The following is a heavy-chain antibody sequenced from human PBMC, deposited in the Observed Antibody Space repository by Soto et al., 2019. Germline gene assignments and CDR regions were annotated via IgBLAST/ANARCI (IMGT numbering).Heavy chain of an antibody. D-gene: IGHD3-22*01. V-gene: IGHV3-72*01. CDR2: SRDKAQGYIT. CDR3: VRATYFSDSSGYTRCFDS. J-gene: IGHJ4*02. CDR1: GFTLSYHY. Sequence: GSLTLSCAGSGFTLSYHYIDWVRQAPGKGLDWVGRSRDKAQGYITAYAASVKGRFTTSRDESKKSVYLQMNSLKTEDTAVYYCVRATYFSDSSGYTRCFDSWGQGTLVTVSS.